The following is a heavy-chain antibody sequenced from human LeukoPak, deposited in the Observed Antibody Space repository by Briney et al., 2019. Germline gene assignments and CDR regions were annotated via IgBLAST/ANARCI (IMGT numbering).Heavy chain of an antibody. V-gene: IGHV1-8*01. Sequence: ASVKVSCKASGYTFTSYDINWVRQATGQGLEWMGWMNPNSGNTGYAQKFQGRITMTRDTSISTACMELSRLRSDDTAVYYCAFSVGATMGFDYWGQGTLVTVSS. D-gene: IGHD1-26*01. CDR1: GYTFTSYD. CDR2: MNPNSGNT. CDR3: AFSVGATMGFDY. J-gene: IGHJ4*02.